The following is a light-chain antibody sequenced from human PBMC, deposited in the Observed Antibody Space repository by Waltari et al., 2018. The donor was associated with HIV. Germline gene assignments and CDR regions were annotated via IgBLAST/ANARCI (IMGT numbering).Light chain of an antibody. J-gene: IGKJ2*01. CDR3: QQYYTTPHT. V-gene: IGKV4-1*01. CDR1: QNIFYSSNNKNY. CDR2: WAS. Sequence: DIVMTQSPDSLAVSLGERATINCKSSQNIFYSSNNKNYLAWYQQKPGQPPKLLIYWASTREFGVPDRFSGSGSGTDFTLTVSSLQAEDVAVYYCQQYYTTPHTFGQGTNLEIK.